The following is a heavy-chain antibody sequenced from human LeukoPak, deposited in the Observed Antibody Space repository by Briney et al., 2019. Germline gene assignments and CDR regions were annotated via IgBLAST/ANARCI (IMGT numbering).Heavy chain of an antibody. CDR1: TGSITSGRYY. J-gene: IGHJ6*03. V-gene: IGHV4-61*02. Sequence: SETLSLTCTVSTGSITSGRYYWSWIRQPAGKGLEWIGRISSSGSTNYNPSLKSRVTTSLDTSKSQFSLRLSSVTAADTAVYYCARGSGSYYYYYYMDVWGKGTTVTISS. D-gene: IGHD1-26*01. CDR3: ARGSGSYYYYYYMDV. CDR2: ISSSGST.